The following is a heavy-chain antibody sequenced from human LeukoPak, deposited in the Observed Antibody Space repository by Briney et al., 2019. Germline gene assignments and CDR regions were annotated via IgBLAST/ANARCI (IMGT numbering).Heavy chain of an antibody. CDR3: VREDGIVGATSAFDI. CDR2: INSRSNYI. CDR1: GFTVSSNY. D-gene: IGHD1-26*01. Sequence: GGSLRLSCAAFGFTVSSNYMNWVRQAPGQGLEWVSSINSRSNYIYYADSVKGRFTISRDNAKNSLYLQMNSLRAEDTAVYYCVREDGIVGATSAFDIWGQGTMVTVSS. V-gene: IGHV3-21*01. J-gene: IGHJ3*02.